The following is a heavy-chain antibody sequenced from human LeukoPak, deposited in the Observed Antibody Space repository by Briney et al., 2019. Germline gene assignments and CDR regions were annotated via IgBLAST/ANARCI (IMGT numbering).Heavy chain of an antibody. CDR2: IYHSGST. J-gene: IGHJ5*02. CDR3: ARDEGYNLWFDP. D-gene: IGHD1-1*01. CDR1: GGSISTDDYY. V-gene: IGHV4-30-4*01. Sequence: SETLSLTCTISGGSISTDDYYWSWIRQPPGKGLEWIGFIYHSGSTYYNPSLKSRVTISVDTSKNQFSLKLSSVTAADTAVYYCARDEGYNLWFDPWGQGTLVTVSS.